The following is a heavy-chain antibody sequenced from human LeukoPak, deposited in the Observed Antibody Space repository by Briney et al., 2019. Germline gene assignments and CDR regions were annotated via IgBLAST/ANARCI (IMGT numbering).Heavy chain of an antibody. Sequence: GGSLRLSCAASGFTFNDHYMTWIRQAPGKGLEWVSYISPRSTTIYYADSVKGRFTISRDNAKNSLYLQMNSLGAEDTAVYYCAREAYGGYVDDFYYYYYMDVWGEGTTVSVSS. J-gene: IGHJ6*03. D-gene: IGHD4-17*01. V-gene: IGHV3-11*04. CDR2: ISPRSTTI. CDR1: GFTFNDHY. CDR3: AREAYGGYVDDFYYYYYMDV.